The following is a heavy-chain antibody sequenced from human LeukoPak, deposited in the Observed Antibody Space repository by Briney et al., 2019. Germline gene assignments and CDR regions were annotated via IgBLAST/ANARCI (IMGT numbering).Heavy chain of an antibody. Sequence: PSETLSLTCTVSGGSISSGGYYWSWIPQHPGKGLEWIGYIYYSGSTYYNPSLKSRVTISVDTSKNQFSLKLSSVPAADTAVYYCARGGGDYWGQGTLVTVSS. V-gene: IGHV4-31*03. CDR1: GGSISSGGYY. D-gene: IGHD3-16*01. CDR3: ARGGGDY. CDR2: IYYSGST. J-gene: IGHJ4*02.